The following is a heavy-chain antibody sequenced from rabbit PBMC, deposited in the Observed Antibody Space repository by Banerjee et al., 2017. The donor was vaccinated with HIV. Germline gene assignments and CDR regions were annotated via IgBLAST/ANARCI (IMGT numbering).Heavy chain of an antibody. D-gene: IGHD1-1*01. CDR2: IDGGDGST. V-gene: IGHV1S40*01. CDR1: GFSFSSNYY. CDR3: ARDTNNNKYIVFNL. J-gene: IGHJ4*01. Sequence: QSLEESGGDLVQPEGSLTLTCTASGFSFSSNYYMCWVRQAPGKGLEWIACIDGGDGSTYYASWVNGRFTISKTSSTTVTLQMTSLTAADTATYFCARDTNNNKYIVFNLWGPGTLVTVS.